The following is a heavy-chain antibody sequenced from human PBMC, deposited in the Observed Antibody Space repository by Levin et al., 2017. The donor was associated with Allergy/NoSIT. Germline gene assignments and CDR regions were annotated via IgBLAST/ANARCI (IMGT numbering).Heavy chain of an antibody. CDR1: GFTFSSYD. J-gene: IGHJ5*02. V-gene: IGHV3-13*01. CDR3: ARGKYVASSSGWFDP. D-gene: IGHD3-3*02. CDR2: IGSAGET. Sequence: GGSLRLSCAASGFTFSSYDMHWVRQVKGKGLEWVSAIGSAGETYYPGSVKGRFTISRENAKNSLYLQMNSLTAGDTAVYYCARGKYVASSSGWFDPWGQGTLVTVSS.